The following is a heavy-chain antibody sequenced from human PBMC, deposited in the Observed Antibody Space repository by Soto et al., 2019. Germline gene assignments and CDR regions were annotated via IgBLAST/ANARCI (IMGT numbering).Heavy chain of an antibody. V-gene: IGHV1-18*01. CDR1: GYTFTSYG. CDR3: ARGSKTYYYDSSGYARGLDYYYGMDV. J-gene: IGHJ6*02. CDR2: ISAYNGNT. D-gene: IGHD3-22*01. Sequence: ASVKVSCKASGYTFTSYGISWVRQAPGQGLEWMGWISAYNGNTNYAQKLQGRVTMTTDTSTSTAYMELRSLRSDDTAVYYCARGSKTYYYDSSGYARGLDYYYGMDVWGQGTTVTVSS.